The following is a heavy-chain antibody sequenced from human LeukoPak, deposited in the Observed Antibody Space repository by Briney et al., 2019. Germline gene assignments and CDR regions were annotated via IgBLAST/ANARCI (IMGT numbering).Heavy chain of an antibody. D-gene: IGHD3-16*01. CDR2: IYYSGST. J-gene: IGHJ4*02. CDR1: GGSISSSSYY. V-gene: IGHV4-39*07. CDR3: ARAAYPTFDY. Sequence: PSETLSLTCTVSGGSISSSSYYWGWIRQPPGKGLEWIGSIYYSGSTYYNPSLKSRVTISVDTSKNQFSLKLGSVTAADTAVYYCARAAYPTFDYWGQGTLVTVSS.